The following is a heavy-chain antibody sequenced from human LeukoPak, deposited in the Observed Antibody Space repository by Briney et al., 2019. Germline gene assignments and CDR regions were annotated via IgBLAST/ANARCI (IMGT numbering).Heavy chain of an antibody. Sequence: PSETLSLTCTVSGGSISSYYWSWIRQPPGKGLEWIGYIYSSGSTDYSPSLKGRVTISVDTSKNQFSLNLTSVTAADTAVYYCVRTGSSSYGAYYYYYMDVWGKGTTVTVSS. D-gene: IGHD6-6*01. V-gene: IGHV4-4*09. J-gene: IGHJ6*03. CDR1: GGSISSYY. CDR2: IYSSGST. CDR3: VRTGSSSYGAYYYYYMDV.